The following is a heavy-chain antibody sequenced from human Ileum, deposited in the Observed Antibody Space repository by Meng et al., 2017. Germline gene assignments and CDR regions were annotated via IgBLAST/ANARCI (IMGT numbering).Heavy chain of an antibody. V-gene: IGHV6-1*01. J-gene: IGHJ4*02. Sequence: QVQLQQSTPGPVQPSQTLSLPCAISGDSVSSNSAAWNWIRQSPSRGLEWLGRTYYRSKWFNEYAVSVKSRITINPDTSENQFSLQLNSVTPEDAAVYYCARGGGSYYHFDYWGQGTLVTVSS. CDR3: ARGGGSYYHFDY. CDR1: GDSVSSNSAA. D-gene: IGHD1-26*01. CDR2: TYYRSKWFN.